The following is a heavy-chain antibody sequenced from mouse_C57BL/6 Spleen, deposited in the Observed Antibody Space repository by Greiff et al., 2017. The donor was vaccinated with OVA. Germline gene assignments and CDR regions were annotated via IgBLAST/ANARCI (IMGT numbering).Heavy chain of an antibody. CDR1: GYTFTDYY. CDR3: VYGYDWFAY. D-gene: IGHD2-2*01. J-gene: IGHJ3*01. CDR2: INPNNGGT. Sequence: VQLQQSGPELVKPGASVKISCKASGYTFTDYYMNWVKQSHGKSLEWIGDINPNNGGTSYNQKFKGKATLTVDKSSSTAYMELRSLTSEDSAVYYCVYGYDWFAYWGQGTLVTVSA. V-gene: IGHV1-26*01.